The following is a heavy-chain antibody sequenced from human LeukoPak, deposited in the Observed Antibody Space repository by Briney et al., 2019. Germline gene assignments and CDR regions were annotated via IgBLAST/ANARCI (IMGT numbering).Heavy chain of an antibody. D-gene: IGHD2-2*01. CDR3: ARAGIVVVHYEDWEWFDP. V-gene: IGHV1-2*02. Sequence: SVKVSCKASGYTFTGYYMHWVRQAPGQGLEWMGWINPNSGGTNYAQKFQGRVTMTRDTSISTAYMGLSRLRSDDTAVYYCARAGIVVVHYEDWEWFDPWGQGTLVTVSS. CDR2: INPNSGGT. J-gene: IGHJ5*02. CDR1: GYTFTGYY.